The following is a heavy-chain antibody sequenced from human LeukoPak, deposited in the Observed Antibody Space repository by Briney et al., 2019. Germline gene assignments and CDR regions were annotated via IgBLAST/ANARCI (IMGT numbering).Heavy chain of an antibody. Sequence: GGSLRLSCAASGFTFSSYAMSWVRQAPGKGLEWVSAISGSGGSTYYADSVKGRFTISRDNSKNTLYLQMNSLRAEDTAVYYRAKKGYYDGSGYYMYYFDHWGQGTLVTVSS. J-gene: IGHJ4*02. CDR2: ISGSGGST. CDR1: GFTFSSYA. CDR3: AKKGYYDGSGYYMYYFDH. V-gene: IGHV3-23*01. D-gene: IGHD3-22*01.